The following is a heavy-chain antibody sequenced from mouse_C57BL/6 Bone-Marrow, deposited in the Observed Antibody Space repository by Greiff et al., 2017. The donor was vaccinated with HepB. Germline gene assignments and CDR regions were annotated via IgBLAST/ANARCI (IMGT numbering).Heavy chain of an antibody. CDR3: ADGYYEVMDY. Sequence: EVQLQQSGAELVRPGASVKLSCTASGFNIKDDYMHWVKQRPEQGLEWIGWIDPENGDTEYASKFQGKATITADTSSNTAYLQLRSLTSEDTAVYYCADGYYEVMDYWGQGTSVTVSS. CDR2: IDPENGDT. D-gene: IGHD2-3*01. CDR1: GFNIKDDY. V-gene: IGHV14-4*01. J-gene: IGHJ4*01.